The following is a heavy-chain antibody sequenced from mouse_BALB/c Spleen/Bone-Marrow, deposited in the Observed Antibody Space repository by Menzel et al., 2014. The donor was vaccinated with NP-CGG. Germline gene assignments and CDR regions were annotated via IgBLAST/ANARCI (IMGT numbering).Heavy chain of an antibody. Sequence: VQGVESGAELAKPGASVKMSCKSSGYTFISYWMHWVKQRPGQGLEWIGYINPITGYTEYNQKFKDKATLTADKSSSTAYMQLSSLTSEDSAVYYCARNYDYDGGYYAMDYWGQGTSVTVSS. CDR1: GYTFISYW. D-gene: IGHD2-4*01. CDR2: INPITGYT. J-gene: IGHJ4*01. CDR3: ARNYDYDGGYYAMDY. V-gene: IGHV1-7*01.